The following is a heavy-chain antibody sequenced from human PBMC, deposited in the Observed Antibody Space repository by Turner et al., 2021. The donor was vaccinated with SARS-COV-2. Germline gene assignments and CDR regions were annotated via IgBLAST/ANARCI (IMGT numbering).Heavy chain of an antibody. J-gene: IGHJ4*02. CDR3: ARDPSITMIDYYFDY. D-gene: IGHD3-22*01. V-gene: IGHV3-30-3*01. Sequence: QVQLVESGGGVVQPGRSLRHSWSASGFTFSSYAMHWVRQAPGKGLEWVAVISYDGSNKYYADSVKGRFTISRDNSKNTLYLQMNSLRAEDTAVYYCARDPSITMIDYYFDYWGQGTLVTVSS. CDR1: GFTFSSYA. CDR2: ISYDGSNK.